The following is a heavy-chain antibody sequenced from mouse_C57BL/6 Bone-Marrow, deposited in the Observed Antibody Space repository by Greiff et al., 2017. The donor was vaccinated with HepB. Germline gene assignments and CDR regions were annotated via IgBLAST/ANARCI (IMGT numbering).Heavy chain of an antibody. CDR1: GYTFTSYW. CDR2: IDPSDSYT. CDR3: ARVGLRLQWNAMDY. D-gene: IGHD3-2*02. J-gene: IGHJ4*01. V-gene: IGHV1-69*01. Sequence: QVQLKQPGAELVMPGASVKLSCKASGYTFTSYWMHWVKQRPGQGLGWIGEIDPSDSYTNYNQKFKGKSTLTVDKSSSTAYMQLSSLTSEDSAVYYCARVGLRLQWNAMDYWGQGTSVTVSS.